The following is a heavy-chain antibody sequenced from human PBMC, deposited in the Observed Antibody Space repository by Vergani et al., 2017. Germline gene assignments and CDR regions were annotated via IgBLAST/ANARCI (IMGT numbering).Heavy chain of an antibody. D-gene: IGHD3-3*01. CDR1: GFTFSSYS. J-gene: IGHJ3*02. Sequence: VQLVESGGGVVQPGRSLRLSCAASGFTFSSYSMNWVRQAPGKGLEWVSSISSSSSYIYYADSVKGRFTISRDNAKNSLYLQMNSLRAEDTAVYYCARDYDFWSGYVVPFDIWGQGTMVTVSS. V-gene: IGHV3-21*04. CDR3: ARDYDFWSGYVVPFDI. CDR2: ISSSSSYI.